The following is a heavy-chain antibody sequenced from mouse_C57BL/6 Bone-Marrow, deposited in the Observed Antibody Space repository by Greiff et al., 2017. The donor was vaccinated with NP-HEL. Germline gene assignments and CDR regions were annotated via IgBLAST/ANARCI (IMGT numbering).Heavy chain of an antibody. D-gene: IGHD1-1*01. CDR1: GFTFSDYY. J-gene: IGHJ4*01. V-gene: IGHV5-16*01. Sequence: EVKLMESEGGLVQPESSMKLSCTASGFTFSDYYMAWVRQVPEKGLEWVANINYDGSSTYYLDSLKSRFIISRDNAKNILYLQMSSLKSEDTATYYCARDKPITTVVVDYWGQGTSVTVSS. CDR2: INYDGSST. CDR3: ARDKPITTVVVDY.